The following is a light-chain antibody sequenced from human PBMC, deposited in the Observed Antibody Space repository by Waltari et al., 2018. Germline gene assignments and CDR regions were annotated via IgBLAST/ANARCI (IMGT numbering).Light chain of an antibody. Sequence: EIVLTQSPGTLSLSPGERATLSCRASQAVSRFLAWYQQKPGQAPRLLIYDTSTRATGIPDRFSCSGSGTDFNLTISRLEPENFAVYYCQKYGSLPATFGQGTKVEIK. CDR1: QAVSRF. J-gene: IGKJ1*01. CDR2: DTS. CDR3: QKYGSLPAT. V-gene: IGKV3-20*01.